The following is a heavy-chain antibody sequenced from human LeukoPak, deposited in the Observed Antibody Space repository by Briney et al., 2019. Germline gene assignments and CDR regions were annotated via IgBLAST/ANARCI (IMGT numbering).Heavy chain of an antibody. V-gene: IGHV3-30-3*01. D-gene: IGHD4-23*01. CDR2: ISYDGSNK. Sequence: PGRSLRLSCAASGFTFSSYAMHWVRQAPGRGLEWVAVISYDGSNKYYADSVKGRFTISRDNSKNTLYLQMNSLRAEDTAVYYCARGPDYGGNLHFDYWGQGTLVTVSS. J-gene: IGHJ4*02. CDR3: ARGPDYGGNLHFDY. CDR1: GFTFSSYA.